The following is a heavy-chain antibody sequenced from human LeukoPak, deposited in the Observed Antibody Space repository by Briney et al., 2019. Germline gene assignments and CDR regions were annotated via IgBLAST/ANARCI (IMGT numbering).Heavy chain of an antibody. CDR2: IYSGGST. V-gene: IGHV3-53*01. CDR3: ARDRPYKGFDY. CDR1: GFTVSSNY. Sequence: GGSLRLSCAASGFTVSSNYMSWVRQAPGKGLEWVSVIYSGGSTYYADSVKGRFTISRDNSKNTLYIQMNSLRAEDTAVYYCARDRPYKGFDYWGQGTLVTVSS. D-gene: IGHD5-24*01. J-gene: IGHJ4*02.